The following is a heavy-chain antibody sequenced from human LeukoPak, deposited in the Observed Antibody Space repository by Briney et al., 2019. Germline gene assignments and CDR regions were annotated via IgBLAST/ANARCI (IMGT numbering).Heavy chain of an antibody. J-gene: IGHJ4*02. CDR3: ARAGYTYTTLYY. Sequence: PGGSLRLSCEASGFTFTDYWMTWVRQAPGKGLEWVANINQDGSEKNYVDSVKGRFTISRANVKNSLYLQMNFLRAEDTAVYYCARAGYTYTTLYYWGPGTLVTVSS. V-gene: IGHV3-7*01. CDR1: GFTFTDYW. D-gene: IGHD5-18*01. CDR2: INQDGSEK.